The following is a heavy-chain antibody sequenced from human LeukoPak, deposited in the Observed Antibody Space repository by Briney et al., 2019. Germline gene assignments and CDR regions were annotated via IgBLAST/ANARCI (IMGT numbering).Heavy chain of an antibody. V-gene: IGHV4-4*07. Sequence: SETLSLTCTVSGGSISNYYWTWIRQPAGKGLEWIGRIYSSGSTNYNSSLKSRVIMSVDTSKNQFSLNLTSVTAAHTAVYYCARDSAERAWDYWGQGTLDTVSS. D-gene: IGHD6-25*01. CDR3: ARDSAERAWDY. J-gene: IGHJ4*02. CDR1: GGSISNYY. CDR2: IYSSGST.